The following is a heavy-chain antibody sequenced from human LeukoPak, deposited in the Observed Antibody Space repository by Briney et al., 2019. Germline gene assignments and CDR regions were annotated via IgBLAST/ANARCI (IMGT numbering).Heavy chain of an antibody. CDR3: ARDNYYDSSGYYYVSYYFDY. J-gene: IGHJ4*02. CDR1: GFTFSSYG. Sequence: GGSLRLSCAASGFTFSSYGMRWVRQAPGKGLEWVAVIWYDGSNKYYADSVKGRFTISRDNSKNTLYLQMNSLRAEDTAVYYCARDNYYDSSGYYYVSYYFDYWGQGTLVTVSS. V-gene: IGHV3-33*01. D-gene: IGHD3-22*01. CDR2: IWYDGSNK.